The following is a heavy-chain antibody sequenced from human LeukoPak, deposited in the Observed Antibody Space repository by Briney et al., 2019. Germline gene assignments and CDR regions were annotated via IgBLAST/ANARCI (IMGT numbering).Heavy chain of an antibody. J-gene: IGHJ4*02. CDR3: AKDGDPYGDYL. D-gene: IGHD4-17*01. CDR2: ISYDGSNK. V-gene: IGHV3-30*18. CDR1: GFTFSSYG. Sequence: GSLRLSCAASGFTFSSYGMHGVRQAPGKGLEWVAVISYDGSNKYYADSVKGRFTISRDNSKNTLYLQMNSLRAEDTAVYYCAKDGDPYGDYLGGQGTLVTVSS.